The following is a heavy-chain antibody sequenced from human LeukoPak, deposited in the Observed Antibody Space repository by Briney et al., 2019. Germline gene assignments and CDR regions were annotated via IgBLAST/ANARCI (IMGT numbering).Heavy chain of an antibody. CDR3: AKSVGSNSSYGWYFDY. CDR1: GFTFSSYG. D-gene: IGHD4-11*01. Sequence: SGGSLRLSCAASGFTFSSYGMHWVRQAPGKGLEWVAFIRYDGSNKYYADSVKGRFTISRDNSKNTLYLQMNSLRAEDTAVYYCAKSVGSNSSYGWYFDYWGQGTLVTVSS. J-gene: IGHJ4*02. CDR2: IRYDGSNK. V-gene: IGHV3-30*02.